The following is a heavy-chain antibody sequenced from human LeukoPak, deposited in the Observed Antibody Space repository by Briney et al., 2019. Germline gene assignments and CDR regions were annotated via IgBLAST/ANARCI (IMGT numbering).Heavy chain of an antibody. V-gene: IGHV4-59*08. CDR3: ARQYYYYSHMDV. J-gene: IGHJ6*02. CDR2: IYYSGST. Sequence: SETLSLTCTVSGGSISSYYWSWIRQPPGKGLEWIGYIYYSGSTNYNPSLKSRVTISVDTSKNQFSLKLSSVTAADTAVYYCARQYYYYSHMDVSGQGTTVTVSS. CDR1: GGSISSYY.